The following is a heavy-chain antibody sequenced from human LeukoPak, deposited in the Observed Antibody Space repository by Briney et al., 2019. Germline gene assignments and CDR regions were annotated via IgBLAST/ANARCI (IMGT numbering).Heavy chain of an antibody. J-gene: IGHJ4*02. V-gene: IGHV3-23*01. CDR3: AKDRGYSSSWLDY. Sequence: GGSLRLSCAASGFTFSSYAMSWVRQAPGKGLEWVSTISNSGGTTYYADSVKGRFTISRDDSKNTLYLQMNSLRAEDTAIYYCAKDRGYSSSWLDYWGQGTLVSVSS. D-gene: IGHD6-13*01. CDR1: GFTFSSYA. CDR2: ISNSGGTT.